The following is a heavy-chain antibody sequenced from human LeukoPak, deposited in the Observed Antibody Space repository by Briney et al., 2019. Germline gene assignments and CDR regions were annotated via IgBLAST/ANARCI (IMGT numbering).Heavy chain of an antibody. J-gene: IGHJ5*02. CDR3: ARDGIAAAGPGLYYGWFDR. D-gene: IGHD6-13*01. CDR1: GGTFSSYA. Sequence: SVKVSCKASGGTFSSYAISWVRQAPGQGLEWMGGIIPIFGTANYAQKFQGRVTITADESTSTAYMELSSLRSEDTAVYYCARDGIAAAGPGLYYGWFDRWGQGTLVTVSS. CDR2: IIPIFGTA. V-gene: IGHV1-69*01.